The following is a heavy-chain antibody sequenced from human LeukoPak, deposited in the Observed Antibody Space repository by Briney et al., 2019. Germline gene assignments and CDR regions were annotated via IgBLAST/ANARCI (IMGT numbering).Heavy chain of an antibody. CDR2: IYTSGST. CDR1: GGSISSSSYY. J-gene: IGHJ4*02. V-gene: IGHV4-61*05. CDR3: ARVSGYQYLDFDY. D-gene: IGHD5-12*01. Sequence: SETLSLTCTVSGGSISSSSYYWGWIRQPPGKGLEWIGRIYTSGSTNYNPSLKSRVTMSVDTSKNQFSLKLSSVTAADTAVYYCARVSGYQYLDFDYWGQGTLVTVSS.